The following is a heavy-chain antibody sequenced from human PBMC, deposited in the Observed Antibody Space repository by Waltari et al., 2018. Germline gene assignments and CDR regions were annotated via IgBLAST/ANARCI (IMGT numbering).Heavy chain of an antibody. CDR1: GXSVSSXSAS. Sequence: HLEQSGPGLLKPSQTLSLPCAISGXSVSSXSASWDWIRQSPSRGLEWLGRTYYRSKXYNNYAVSXESRXTIXPDTSXNXCSLQLNSXXPEEXAVYYCGRESXAGWNDYXGRGTLVTVXS. CDR2: TYYRSKXYN. D-gene: IGHD6-19*01. V-gene: IGHV6-1*01. CDR3: GRESXAGWNDY. J-gene: IGHJ4*02.